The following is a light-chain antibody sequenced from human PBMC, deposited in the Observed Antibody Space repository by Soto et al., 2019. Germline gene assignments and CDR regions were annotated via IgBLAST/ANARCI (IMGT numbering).Light chain of an antibody. V-gene: IGKV3-20*01. Sequence: EIVLTQSPGTLSLSPGERATLSCRASQSVSSSYLAWYQQKAGQPPRLLIYGASNRATGIPDRFSGSGSGTDFILTISRLEPEDFAVYYCQHYGSSWTFGQGTKVDIK. CDR1: QSVSSSY. J-gene: IGKJ1*01. CDR2: GAS. CDR3: QHYGSSWT.